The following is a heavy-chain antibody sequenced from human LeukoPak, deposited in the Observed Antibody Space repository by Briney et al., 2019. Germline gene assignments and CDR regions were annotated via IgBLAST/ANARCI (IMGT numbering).Heavy chain of an antibody. J-gene: IGHJ4*02. CDR1: GFTFTYYW. V-gene: IGHV3-74*01. D-gene: IGHD4-17*01. Sequence: GGSLKLSCAASGFTFTYYWMHWVRQAPGKGLVWVARINGDGSSTNYADSVKGRFTISRDNAKNTLYLQMNSLRAEDTAVYYCANDDFGASGLPDYWGQGTLVTVSS. CDR3: ANDDFGASGLPDY. CDR2: INGDGSST.